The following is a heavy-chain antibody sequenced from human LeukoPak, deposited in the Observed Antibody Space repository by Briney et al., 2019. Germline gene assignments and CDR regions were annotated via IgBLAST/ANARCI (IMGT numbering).Heavy chain of an antibody. CDR3: ARPSYGSNWYFED. D-gene: IGHD6-13*01. J-gene: IGHJ4*02. CDR2: VYYSGST. CDR1: GGSISSYF. V-gene: IGHV4-39*01. Sequence: SETLSLTCTVSGGSISSYFWSWIRQPPGKGLEWIGSVYYSGSTDYNPSLKSRVTMSVDTSKNQFSLHLSSVTAADTAVYYCARPSYGSNWYFEDWGQGTPVTVSS.